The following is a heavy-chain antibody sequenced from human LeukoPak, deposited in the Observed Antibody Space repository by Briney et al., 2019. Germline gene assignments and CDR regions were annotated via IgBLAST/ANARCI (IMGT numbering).Heavy chain of an antibody. CDR2: ISYDGSNK. D-gene: IGHD6-13*01. J-gene: IGHJ4*02. V-gene: IGHV3-30-3*01. CDR3: ARASQGIAAAGLFDY. CDR1: GFTFSSYA. Sequence: GRSLRLSCAASGFTFSSYAMHWVRQAPGKGLEWGAVISYDGSNKYYADSVKGRFTISRDNSKNTLYLQMNSLRAEDTAVYYCARASQGIAAAGLFDYWGQGTLVTVSS.